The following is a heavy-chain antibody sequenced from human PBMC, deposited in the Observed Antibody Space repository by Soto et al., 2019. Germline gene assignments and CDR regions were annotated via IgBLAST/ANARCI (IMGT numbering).Heavy chain of an antibody. CDR1: GVSISSGNW. D-gene: IGHD3-10*01. CDR3: ARLVYDTRLYYIYFDF. Sequence: SETLSLTCDVSGVSISSGNWWTWDRQTPQRGLEYIGEIFHDGTANYYPSFERRVAISVDTSKNQFSLKLTSVTAADTAIYFCARLVYDTRLYYIYFDFWGQGALVTVSS. CDR2: IFHDGTA. V-gene: IGHV4-4*02. J-gene: IGHJ4*02.